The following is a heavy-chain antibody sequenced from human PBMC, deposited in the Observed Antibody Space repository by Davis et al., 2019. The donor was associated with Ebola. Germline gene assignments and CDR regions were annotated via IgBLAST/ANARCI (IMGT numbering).Heavy chain of an antibody. J-gene: IGHJ4*02. CDR1: GVSISSSSYY. CDR3: ARQANYVATRAFDY. Sequence: MPGGSLRLSCTVSGVSISSSSYYWGWIRQPPGKGLEWIGSIYYSGSTYYNPSLKSRVTISVDTSKNQFSLRLTSVTAADTALYYCARQANYVATRAFDYWGQGILVTVSS. CDR2: IYYSGST. V-gene: IGHV4-39*01. D-gene: IGHD5-12*01.